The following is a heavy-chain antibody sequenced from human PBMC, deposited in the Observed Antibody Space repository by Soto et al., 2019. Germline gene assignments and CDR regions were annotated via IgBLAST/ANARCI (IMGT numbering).Heavy chain of an antibody. V-gene: IGHV1-46*01. CDR1: RYTFTSYY. D-gene: IGHD1-7*01. Sequence: GASVKVSCKASRYTFTSYYMHWVRQAPGQGLEWMGIINPSGGSTSYAQKFQGRVTMTRDTSTSTAYMELRSLRSEDTAVYYFARVTAITGTTSYMDVWGKGTTVTVSS. CDR3: ARVTAITGTTSYMDV. J-gene: IGHJ6*03. CDR2: INPSGGST.